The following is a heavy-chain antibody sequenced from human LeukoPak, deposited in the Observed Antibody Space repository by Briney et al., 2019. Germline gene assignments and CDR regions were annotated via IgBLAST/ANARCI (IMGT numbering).Heavy chain of an antibody. Sequence: PGGSLRLSCAASGFTFSSYWMSWVRQAPGKGLEWVANIKQDGSEKYYVDSVKGRFTISRDNAKNSLYLQMNSLRAEDTAVYYCASSVWDCSGTPCYERFDYWGPGTLVTVSS. CDR3: ASSVWDCSGTPCYERFDY. CDR2: IKQDGSEK. V-gene: IGHV3-7*01. D-gene: IGHD2-2*01. J-gene: IGHJ4*02. CDR1: GFTFSSYW.